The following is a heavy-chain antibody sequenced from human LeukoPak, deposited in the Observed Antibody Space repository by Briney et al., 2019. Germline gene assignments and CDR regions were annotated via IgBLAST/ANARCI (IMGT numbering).Heavy chain of an antibody. CDR2: IYSGGST. CDR1: GFHGQRQY. CDR3: AKDFGSSSFFDY. J-gene: IGHJ4*02. Sequence: GSLKLSCAGPGFHGQRQYLKWVRQAPGKGLEWVSVIYSGGSTYYADSVKGRFTISRDNSKNTLYLQMNSLRAEDTAVYYCAKDFGSSSFFDYWGQGTLVTVSS. V-gene: IGHV3-66*02. D-gene: IGHD6-6*01.